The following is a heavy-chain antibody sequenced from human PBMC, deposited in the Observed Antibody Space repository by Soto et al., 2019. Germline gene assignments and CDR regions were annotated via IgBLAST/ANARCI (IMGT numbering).Heavy chain of an antibody. CDR1: GVTFSSDA. Sequence: PAWSLRLSCAASGVTFSSDAMSWVRQTPGKWLEWVSAISGSGGSTYYADSVKFWFTISRDNSKNTLYLQMNSLRAEDTAVYYCAKDRDIGSYYYGMDVCGQGPTVTVS. CDR2: ISGSGGST. J-gene: IGHJ6*01. D-gene: IGHD2-15*01. CDR3: AKDRDIGSYYYGMDV. V-gene: IGHV3-23*01.